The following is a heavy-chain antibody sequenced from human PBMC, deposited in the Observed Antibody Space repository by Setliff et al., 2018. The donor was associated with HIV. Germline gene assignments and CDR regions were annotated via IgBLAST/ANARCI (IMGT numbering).Heavy chain of an antibody. CDR2: MYYSGST. D-gene: IGHD5-18*01. Sequence: PSETLSLTCTVSGGSISSSSYYWGWVRQPPGKGLEWIGSMYYSGSTYYTPSLKSRITISLDTSKNQFSLRMWSVTAADTAVYYCARVFVDTAVLRVLEYYFDSWGRGTLVTVS. CDR1: GGSISSSSYY. J-gene: IGHJ4*02. V-gene: IGHV4-39*07. CDR3: ARVFVDTAVLRVLEYYFDS.